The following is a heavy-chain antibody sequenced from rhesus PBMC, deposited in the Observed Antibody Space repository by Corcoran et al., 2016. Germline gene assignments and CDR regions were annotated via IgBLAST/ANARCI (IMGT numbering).Heavy chain of an antibody. D-gene: IGHD5-24*01. Sequence: QVQLQESGPGLVKPSETLSLTCALSGGSISSSYWRWIRQAPGKGLEWIGRSDSSGSDYYNPSLQSRVTLTVDTSKNQFSLKLSSVTAADTAVYYCARRRYSGYSPFAYWGQGVLVTVSS. CDR3: ARRRYSGYSPFAY. V-gene: IGHV4S11*01. CDR2: SDSSGSD. J-gene: IGHJ4*01. CDR1: GGSISSSY.